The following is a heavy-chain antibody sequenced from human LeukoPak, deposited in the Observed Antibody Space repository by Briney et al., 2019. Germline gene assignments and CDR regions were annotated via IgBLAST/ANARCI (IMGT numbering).Heavy chain of an antibody. V-gene: IGHV3-7*01. Sequence: PGGSLRLSCAASGFTFSSYTMNWVRQAPGKGLEWVANIKQDGSEKYYVDSVKGRFTISRDNAKNSLYLQMNSLRAEDTAVYYCARVQVYYYDSSGYHYWGQGTLVTVSS. D-gene: IGHD3-22*01. CDR1: GFTFSSYT. CDR2: IKQDGSEK. J-gene: IGHJ4*02. CDR3: ARVQVYYYDSSGYHY.